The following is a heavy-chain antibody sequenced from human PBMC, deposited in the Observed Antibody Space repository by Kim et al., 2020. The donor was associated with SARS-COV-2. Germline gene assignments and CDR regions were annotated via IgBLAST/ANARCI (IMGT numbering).Heavy chain of an antibody. V-gene: IGHV3-30*18. CDR2: ISYDGSNK. J-gene: IGHJ6*02. D-gene: IGHD2-2*02. CDR1: GFTFSSYG. CDR3: AKDRGQYTFYYYGMDV. Sequence: GGSLRLSCAASGFTFSSYGMHWVRQAPGKGLEWVAVISYDGSNKYYADSVKGRFTISRDNSKNTLYLQMNSLGVEDTAVYYCAKDRGQYTFYYYGMDVWGQRTGVTVSS.